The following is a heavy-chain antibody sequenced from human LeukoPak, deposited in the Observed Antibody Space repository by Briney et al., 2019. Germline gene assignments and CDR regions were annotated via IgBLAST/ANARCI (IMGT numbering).Heavy chain of an antibody. V-gene: IGHV1-46*01. J-gene: IGHJ4*02. Sequence: ASVKVSCKASGYTFTSYYMHWVRQAPGQGLEWMGIINPSGGSTSYAQKFQGRVTMTRDTSTSTVYMELSSLRSEDTAVYYCARQLAGLAASGFTDYWGQGTLVTVSS. CDR2: INPSGGST. CDR1: GYTFTSYY. CDR3: ARQLAGLAASGFTDY. D-gene: IGHD3-22*01.